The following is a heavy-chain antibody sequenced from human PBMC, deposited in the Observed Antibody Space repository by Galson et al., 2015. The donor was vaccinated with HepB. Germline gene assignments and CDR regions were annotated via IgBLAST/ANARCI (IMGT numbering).Heavy chain of an antibody. CDR1: GSRFDSHF. CDR3: TSLQSYAFDL. V-gene: IGHV3-7*03. J-gene: IGHJ3*01. Sequence: SLRLSCAASGSRFDSHFMAWVRQTPVKGLEWVADINQGGGANFYLDSVKGRFTISRDNAKNPVYLQMSSLTAEDTAVYYCTSLQSYAFDLWGQGTMVTVSS. CDR2: INQGGGAN. D-gene: IGHD6-19*01.